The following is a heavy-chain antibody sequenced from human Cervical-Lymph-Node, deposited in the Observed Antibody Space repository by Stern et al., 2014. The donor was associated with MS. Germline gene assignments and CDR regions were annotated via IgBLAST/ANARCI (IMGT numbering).Heavy chain of an antibody. CDR1: GYTFTSYG. V-gene: IGHV1-18*01. CDR3: ARDRWGSHDIGGTYYRF. J-gene: IGHJ4*02. D-gene: IGHD3-22*01. CDR2: VSTYNGGT. Sequence: QVQLVQSGAEVKKPGASVKVSCETSGYTFTSYGISWIRQVPGQGLEWMGWVSTYNGGTNFSQKFQGRVNMTTDSSTNSVYMELRSLRSDDTAVYFCARDRWGSHDIGGTYYRFWGQGTPITVSS.